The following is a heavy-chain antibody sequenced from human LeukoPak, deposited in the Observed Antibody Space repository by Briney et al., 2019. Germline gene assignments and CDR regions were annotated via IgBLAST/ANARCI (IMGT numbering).Heavy chain of an antibody. CDR1: GGSISSYY. CDR2: IYYSGST. D-gene: IGHD3-10*01. J-gene: IGHJ4*02. V-gene: IGHV4-59*01. CDR3: ARDLWFGELSE. Sequence: SETLSLTCTVSGGSISSYYWSWIRQPPGKGLEWIGYIYYSGSTNYNPSLKSRVTISVDTSKNQFSLKLSSVTAADTAVYYCARDLWFGELSEWGQGTLVTVSS.